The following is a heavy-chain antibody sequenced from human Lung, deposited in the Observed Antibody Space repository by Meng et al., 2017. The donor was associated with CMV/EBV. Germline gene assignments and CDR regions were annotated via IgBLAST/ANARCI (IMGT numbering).Heavy chain of an antibody. CDR3: AHSPRPKYCTSAEWYWVGAEVGS. CDR2: IFWHDDK. CDR1: GFXLSTSGVG. V-gene: IGHV2-5*01. D-gene: IGHD2-8*02. Sequence: SGXXLAXPTHTLTLTCTFSGFXLSTSGVGVGWIRQPPGEPLEWLALIFWHDDKRYSPSLKSRLTITKDNSKDQVVLTMTNMDPLDTAAYYCAHSPRPKYCTSAEWYWVGAEVGSWXQGNXVTVSS. J-gene: IGHJ5*01.